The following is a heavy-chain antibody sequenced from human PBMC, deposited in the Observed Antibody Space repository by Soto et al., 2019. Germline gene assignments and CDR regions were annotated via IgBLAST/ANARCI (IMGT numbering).Heavy chain of an antibody. Sequence: EVQLVESGGGLVKPGGSLRLSCAASGFTFSSYSMNWVRQAPGKGLEWVSSISSSSSYIYYADSVKGRFTISRDNAKNSLYLQMNSLRAEDTAVYYCASQLWDTAMPLGMFYYYGMDVWGQGTTVTVSS. CDR2: ISSSSSYI. CDR1: GFTFSSYS. CDR3: ASQLWDTAMPLGMFYYYGMDV. V-gene: IGHV3-21*01. D-gene: IGHD5-18*01. J-gene: IGHJ6*02.